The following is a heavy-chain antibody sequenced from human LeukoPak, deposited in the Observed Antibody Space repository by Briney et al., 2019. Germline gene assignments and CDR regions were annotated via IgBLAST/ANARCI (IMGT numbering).Heavy chain of an antibody. Sequence: AGGSLRLSCAASGSGFTFISYGMHWVRQAPGKGLEWVAVISFDGSNKYYGDSVRGRFIVSRDNSQNTLYLQMTRLRTEDTAVYYCAPWGSGSYLNYWGQGNLVTVS. CDR3: APWGSGSYLNY. D-gene: IGHD1-26*01. CDR2: ISFDGSNK. CDR1: GSGFTFISYG. J-gene: IGHJ4*02. V-gene: IGHV3-30*03.